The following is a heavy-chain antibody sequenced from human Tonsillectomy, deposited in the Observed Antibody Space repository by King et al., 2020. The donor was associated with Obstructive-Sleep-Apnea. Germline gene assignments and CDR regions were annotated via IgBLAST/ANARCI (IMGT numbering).Heavy chain of an antibody. V-gene: IGHV3-48*04. Sequence: VQLVESGGGLVQPGGSLRLSCAASGFTFSSYSMNWVRQAPGKGLEWVSYISSSSSTLYYADSVKGRFTISRDNAKTSLYLQMNSLRAEDTAVYYCARASITMVRGGWGQGTLVTVSS. J-gene: IGHJ4*02. CDR2: ISSSSSTL. CDR1: GFTFSSYS. D-gene: IGHD3-10*01. CDR3: ARASITMVRGG.